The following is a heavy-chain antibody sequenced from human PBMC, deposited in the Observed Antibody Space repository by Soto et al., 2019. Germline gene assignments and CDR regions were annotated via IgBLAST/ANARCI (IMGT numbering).Heavy chain of an antibody. CDR2: LQTDGSHP. Sequence: GGSLRLSCAASGFTCRDSAMTWVRQTPGKGLMWVSRLQTDGSHPDYADSVKGRFTISRDNAKNTLYLQMNNLRAEDTAVYYCARGGDPDYWGQGTLVTVSS. CDR3: ARGGDPDY. CDR1: GFTCRDSA. D-gene: IGHD2-21*02. J-gene: IGHJ4*02. V-gene: IGHV3-74*01.